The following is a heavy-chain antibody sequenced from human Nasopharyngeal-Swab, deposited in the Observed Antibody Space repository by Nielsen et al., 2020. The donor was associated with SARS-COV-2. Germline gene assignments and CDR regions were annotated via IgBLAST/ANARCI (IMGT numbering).Heavy chain of an antibody. V-gene: IGHV3-53*01. D-gene: IGHD3-16*01. CDR1: GFRVGSNY. Sequence: GGSLRLSCAASGFRVGSNYMSWVRQAPGKGLEWASVIYSGGRTDYADSVKGRFTISRDNSKNTVSLQMNSLRAEDTAVYYCARDRRPYDCFDVWGQGTTVTVSS. CDR3: ARDRRPYDCFDV. CDR2: IYSGGRT. J-gene: IGHJ3*01.